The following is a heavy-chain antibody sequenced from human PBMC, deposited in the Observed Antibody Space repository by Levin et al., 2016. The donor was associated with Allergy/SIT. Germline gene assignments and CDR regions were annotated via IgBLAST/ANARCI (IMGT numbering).Heavy chain of an antibody. CDR1: GGTFSSYA. D-gene: IGHD4-17*01. V-gene: IGHV1-18*01. Sequence: ASVKVSCKASGGTFSSYAISWVRQAPGQGLEWMGWIGVYNGQTKYVQNLLDRLTMTTDTSTSTAYIELTSLRSDDTAVYYCARDHWAYGERDGMDYWGQGTLVTVSS. J-gene: IGHJ4*02. CDR2: IGVYNGQT. CDR3: ARDHWAYGERDGMDY.